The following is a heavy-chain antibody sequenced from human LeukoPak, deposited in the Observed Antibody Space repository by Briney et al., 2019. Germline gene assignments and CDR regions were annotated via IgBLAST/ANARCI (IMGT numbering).Heavy chain of an antibody. J-gene: IGHJ4*02. V-gene: IGHV3-21*01. CDR2: ISSSSTYI. CDR3: ASTGYSSGWYWDYVDY. D-gene: IGHD6-19*01. CDR1: GFTFSSYW. Sequence: GGSLRLSCAASGFTFSSYWMHWVRQAPGKGLVWVSSISSSSTYIYYADSLKGRFTISRDNAKNSLYLQMNSLRAEDTAVYYCASTGYSSGWYWDYVDYWGQGTLDTVSS.